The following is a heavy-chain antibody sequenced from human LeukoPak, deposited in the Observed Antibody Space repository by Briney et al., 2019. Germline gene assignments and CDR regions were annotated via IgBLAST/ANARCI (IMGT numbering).Heavy chain of an antibody. V-gene: IGHV4-61*09. CDR1: GGSISSTSYY. CDR2: IYTTGST. D-gene: IGHD3-22*01. CDR3: ARGWGTYYYDSSGYRWFDP. J-gene: IGHJ5*02. Sequence: PSETLSLTCTVSGGSISSTSYYWSWIRQPAGKGLEWIGHIYTTGSTNYNPSLKSRVTISLDTSKNQFSLKLSSVTAADTAVYYCARGWGTYYYDSSGYRWFDPWGQGTLVTVSS.